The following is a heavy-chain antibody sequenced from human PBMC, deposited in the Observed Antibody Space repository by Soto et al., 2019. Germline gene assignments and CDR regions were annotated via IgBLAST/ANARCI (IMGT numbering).Heavy chain of an antibody. J-gene: IGHJ6*02. CDR3: AKDSGGGYDYVWGSCMDV. D-gene: IGHD3-16*01. CDR1: GFTFSSYA. CDR2: ISGSGGST. Sequence: GGSLRLSCVTSGFTFSSYAMSWVRQAPGKGLEWVSAISGSGGSTYYADSVKGRFTISRDNSKNTLYPQMNSLRAEDTAVYYCAKDSGGGYDYVWGSCMDVWGQGTTVTVSS. V-gene: IGHV3-23*01.